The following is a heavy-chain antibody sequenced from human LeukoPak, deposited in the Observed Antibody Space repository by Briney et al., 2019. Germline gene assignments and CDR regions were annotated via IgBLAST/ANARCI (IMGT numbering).Heavy chain of an antibody. V-gene: IGHV4-39*01. J-gene: IGHJ4*02. D-gene: IGHD2-2*01. CDR2: IYYSGST. CDR3: ARYHSTWGLNY. Sequence: PSETLSLTCTVSGGSISSSSYYWGWIRQPPGKGLEWIGSIYYSGSTYYTTSLKSRVTISIDTSKNQFSLKLTSVTAADTAVYYCARYHSTWGLNYWGQGTLVTVSS. CDR1: GGSISSSSYY.